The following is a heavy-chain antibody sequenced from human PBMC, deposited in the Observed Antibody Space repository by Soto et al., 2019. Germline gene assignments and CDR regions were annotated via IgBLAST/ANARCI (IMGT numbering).Heavy chain of an antibody. CDR2: IFGDGRR. Sequence: EVQLVESGGGLVQTGGSLRLSCAASGFTVGNNYMSWVRQAPTKGLEWLSVIFGDGRRYYADSVKGRFTVSRDSSENTLSLQINNLRAEDTAVYYCAGDPFQGFGSWGHGTLVTVSS. CDR3: AGDPFQGFGS. J-gene: IGHJ5*01. CDR1: GFTVGNNY. V-gene: IGHV3-66*01.